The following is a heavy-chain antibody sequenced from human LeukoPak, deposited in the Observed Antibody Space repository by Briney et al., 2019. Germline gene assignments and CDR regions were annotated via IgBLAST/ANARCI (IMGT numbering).Heavy chain of an antibody. D-gene: IGHD4-17*01. V-gene: IGHV3-7*01. CDR1: GFTFSSYW. CDR2: IKQDGSEK. CDR3: ARDWVTTSYNWFDP. J-gene: IGHJ5*02. Sequence: PGGSLRLPCAASGFTFSSYWMSWVRQAPGKGLEWVANIKQDGSEKYYVDSVKGRFTISRDNAKNSLYLQMNSLRAEDTAVYYCARDWVTTSYNWFDPWGQGTLVTVSS.